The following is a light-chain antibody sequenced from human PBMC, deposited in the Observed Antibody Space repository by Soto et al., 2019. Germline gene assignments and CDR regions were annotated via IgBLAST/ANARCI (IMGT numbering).Light chain of an antibody. CDR1: QSVSSSY. CDR2: GAS. J-gene: IGKJ2*01. V-gene: IGKV3-20*01. CDR3: HQYGSLYT. Sequence: EIVLTQSPGTLSLSPGERVTLSCRASQSVSSSYLAWYQQKPGQAPRLLIYGASSRATGIPDRFSGSGSGTDFTLTISRLEPEVFAVYYCHQYGSLYTFGQGTKVEIK.